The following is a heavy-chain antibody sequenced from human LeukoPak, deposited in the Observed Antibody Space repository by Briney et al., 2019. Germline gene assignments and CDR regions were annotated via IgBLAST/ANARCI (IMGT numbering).Heavy chain of an antibody. V-gene: IGHV1-46*01. CDR1: GYTFTSHY. CDR2: INASVGST. CDR3: AAPGASGFVGNFWSGPLDF. Sequence: ASVKVSCRASGYTFTSHYMHWVRQAPGQGLEWMGVINASVGSTSYPQKFQGRVTMSRDTSTSTVYMELSSLKSEDTAVYYCAAPGASGFVGNFWSGPLDFWGQGALVTVSS. D-gene: IGHD3-3*01. J-gene: IGHJ4*02.